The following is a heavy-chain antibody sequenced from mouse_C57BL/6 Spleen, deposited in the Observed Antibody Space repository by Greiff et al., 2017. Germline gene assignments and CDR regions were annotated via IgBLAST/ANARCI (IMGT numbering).Heavy chain of an antibody. V-gene: IGHV1-5*01. Sequence: VQLQQSGTVLARPGASVKMSCKTSGYTFTSYWMHWVKQRPGQGLEWIGAIYPGNSDTSYNQQFQGKAKLTAVTSASTAYMELSSLTNEDSAVYYCTREVTTVVAPGFDVWGTGTTVTVSS. CDR1: GYTFTSYW. CDR3: TREVTTVVAPGFDV. D-gene: IGHD1-1*01. CDR2: IYPGNSDT. J-gene: IGHJ1*03.